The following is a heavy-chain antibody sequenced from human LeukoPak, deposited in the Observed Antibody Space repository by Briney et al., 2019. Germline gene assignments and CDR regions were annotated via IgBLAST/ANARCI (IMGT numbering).Heavy chain of an antibody. V-gene: IGHV3-74*01. J-gene: IGHJ4*02. CDR2: INSDGSST. Sequence: GGSLRLSCAASGFTFSSYWMHWVRQAPGKGLVWVSRINSDGSSTSYADSVKGRFTISRDNAKNTLYLQMNSLRAEDTAVYYCAREAGSQLRYFDWFDSYYFDYWGQGTLVTASS. CDR1: GFTFSSYW. CDR3: AREAGSQLRYFDWFDSYYFDY. D-gene: IGHD3-9*01.